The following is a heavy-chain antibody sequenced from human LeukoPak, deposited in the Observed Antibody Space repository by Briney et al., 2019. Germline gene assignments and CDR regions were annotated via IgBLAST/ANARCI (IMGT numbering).Heavy chain of an antibody. V-gene: IGHV1-18*01. CDR2: ISAYNGNT. CDR3: ARDADDSSGYSNFDY. J-gene: IGHJ4*02. CDR1: GYTFTSYG. D-gene: IGHD3-22*01. Sequence: ASVKVSCKASGYTFTSYGISWVRQATGQGREWMGWISAYNGNTNYAQKLQGRVTMTTDTSTSTAYMELRSLRSEDTAVYYCARDADDSSGYSNFDYWGQGTLVTVSS.